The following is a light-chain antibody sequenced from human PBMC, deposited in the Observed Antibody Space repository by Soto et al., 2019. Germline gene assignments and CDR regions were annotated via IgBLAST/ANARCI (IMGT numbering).Light chain of an antibody. J-gene: IGKJ5*01. CDR1: QSVSSY. CDR3: QQHSNLIT. Sequence: EIVLTQSPATLSLSPGERATLSCRASQSVSSYLAWYQQKPGQAPRLLIYDTSNRATGIPARFSGSGSGTAFTLTISSLEPEDFEVYYCQQHSNLITFGQGTRLEIK. V-gene: IGKV3-11*01. CDR2: DTS.